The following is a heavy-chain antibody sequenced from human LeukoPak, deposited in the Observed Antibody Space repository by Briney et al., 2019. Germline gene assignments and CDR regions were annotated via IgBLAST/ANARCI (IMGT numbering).Heavy chain of an antibody. D-gene: IGHD6-13*01. J-gene: IGHJ5*02. CDR1: GFTFSSYG. Sequence: GGSLRLSCAASGFTFSSYGMTWVRQAPGKGLEWVSYISSSSSTIYYADSVKGRFTISRDNAKNSLYLQLNSLRAEDTAVYYCAREGDSSSVGWFDPWGQGTLVTVSS. V-gene: IGHV3-48*01. CDR2: ISSSSSTI. CDR3: AREGDSSSVGWFDP.